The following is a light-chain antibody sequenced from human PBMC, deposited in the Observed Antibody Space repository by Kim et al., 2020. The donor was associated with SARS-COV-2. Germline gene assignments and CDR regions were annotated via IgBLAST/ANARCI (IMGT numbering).Light chain of an antibody. CDR1: SSNIGQGYE. J-gene: IGLJ2*01. CDR2: GNS. CDR3: QSYDSSLSGYVV. Sequence: VNIYGTAGSSNIGQGYEVHWYKQLPGTAPILLIYGNSNRPSGVPDRFSGSKSGTSASLAITGLQAEDEADYYCQSYDSSLSGYVVFGGGTQLTVL. V-gene: IGLV1-40*01.